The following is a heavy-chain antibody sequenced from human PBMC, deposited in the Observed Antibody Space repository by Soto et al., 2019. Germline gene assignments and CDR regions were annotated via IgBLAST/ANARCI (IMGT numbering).Heavy chain of an antibody. CDR2: TIPAFGTA. D-gene: IGHD1-1*01. CDR1: GAGDTFSNYG. J-gene: IGHJ4*02. V-gene: IGHV1-69*06. CDR3: CRHDKTAVPPIDS. Sequence: QVHLVQSGAEVKSPGSAVKVSCKVSGAGDTFSNYGVNWVLQAPGQGLEWMGGTIPAFGTANYAQKIQGRVKITANTSTATASMELGSLRSDATAVYYCCRHDKTAVPPIDSWGQGTLVAVSS.